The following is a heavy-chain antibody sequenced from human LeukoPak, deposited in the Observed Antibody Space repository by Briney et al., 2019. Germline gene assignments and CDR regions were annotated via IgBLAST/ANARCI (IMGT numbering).Heavy chain of an antibody. CDR1: GFTFSSYA. CDR3: AKTRQWLRLPYSTDY. J-gene: IGHJ4*02. V-gene: IGHV3-23*01. D-gene: IGHD5-12*01. CDR2: ISGSGGST. Sequence: GGSLRLSCAASGFTFSSYAMSWVRQAPGKGLEWVSAISGSGGSTYYADSVKGRFTISRDNSKNTLYLQMNSLRAEDTAVYYCAKTRQWLRLPYSTDYWGQGTLVTVSS.